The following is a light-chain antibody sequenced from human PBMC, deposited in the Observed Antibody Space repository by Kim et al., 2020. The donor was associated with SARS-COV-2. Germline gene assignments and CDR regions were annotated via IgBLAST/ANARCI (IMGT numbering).Light chain of an antibody. CDR1: SLRSYY. Sequence: SSELTQDPAVSVALGQTVRITCQGDSLRSYYASWYQQKPGHAPVLVIYGKNNRPSGIPDRFSGSSSGNTASLTITGAQAEDEADYYCNSRDSSGPVVFGG. V-gene: IGLV3-19*01. J-gene: IGLJ2*01. CDR2: GKN. CDR3: NSRDSSGPVV.